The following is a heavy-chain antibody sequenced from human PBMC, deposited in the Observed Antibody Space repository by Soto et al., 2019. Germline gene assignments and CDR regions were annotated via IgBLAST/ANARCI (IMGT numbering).Heavy chain of an antibody. V-gene: IGHV4-4*02. D-gene: IGHD5-12*01. Sequence: QVQLHESGPGLVKPSGTLSLTCVVSGGSIRSSNWWSWVRQSPGKGLEWVGEIFHSGTTNYNPSLEGRVTMSVDWSKNQFSLDLTSVTAADTAVYYCARRSLEYSASSGRYDYYGMDVWGQGTTVTVSS. J-gene: IGHJ6*01. CDR1: GGSIRSSNW. CDR2: IFHSGTT. CDR3: ARRSLEYSASSGRYDYYGMDV.